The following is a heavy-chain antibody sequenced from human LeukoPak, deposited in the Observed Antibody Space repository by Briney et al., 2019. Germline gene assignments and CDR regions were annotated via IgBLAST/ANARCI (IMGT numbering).Heavy chain of an antibody. CDR3: ARDHVVDGLVFDY. CDR1: GFTFRSHW. V-gene: IGHV3-7*01. CDR2: INQDGSEK. J-gene: IGHJ4*02. Sequence: PAGSLRLSSAASGFTFRSHWMSWVRQAPGKGLELVANINQDGSEKYYVDSVKGRFTISRDNAKNSLFLQMNSLRAEDAATYYCARDHVVDGLVFDYWGQGTLVTVSS. D-gene: IGHD2-15*01.